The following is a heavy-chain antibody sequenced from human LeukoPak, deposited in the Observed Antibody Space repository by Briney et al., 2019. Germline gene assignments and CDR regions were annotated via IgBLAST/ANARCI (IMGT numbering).Heavy chain of an antibody. V-gene: IGHV1-2*02. Sequence: GASVKVSCKASGYTFTGYFMHWVRQAPGQGLEWMGWINPNTGDTNYAQNFQGRVTMTRDTSISTAYMELSRLRSDDTAVYYCARVKTMILLITLFDYWGQGTLVTVSS. J-gene: IGHJ4*02. CDR1: GYTFTGYF. CDR2: INPNTGDT. D-gene: IGHD3-22*01. CDR3: ARVKTMILLITLFDY.